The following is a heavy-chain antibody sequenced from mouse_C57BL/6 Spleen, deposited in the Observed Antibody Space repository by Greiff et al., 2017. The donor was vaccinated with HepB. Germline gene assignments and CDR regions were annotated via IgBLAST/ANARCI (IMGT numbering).Heavy chain of an antibody. CDR1: GYTFTSYW. V-gene: IGHV1-64*01. CDR2: IHPNSGST. Sequence: QVQLQQSGAELVKPGASVKLSCKASGYTFTSYWMHWVKQRPGQGLEWIGMIHPNSGSTNYNEKFKSKATLTVDKSSSTAYMQLSSLTSEDSAVYYCAREGELGRDFDYWGQGTTLTVSS. D-gene: IGHD4-1*01. J-gene: IGHJ2*01. CDR3: AREGELGRDFDY.